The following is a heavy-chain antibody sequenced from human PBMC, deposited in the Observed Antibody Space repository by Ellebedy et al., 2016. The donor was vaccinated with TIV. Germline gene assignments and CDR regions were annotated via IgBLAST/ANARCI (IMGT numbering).Heavy chain of an antibody. V-gene: IGHV1-69*13. CDR1: GDTYNSYA. CDR2: IIPICGTS. J-gene: IGHJ6*02. D-gene: IGHD4-11*01. CDR3: ASGRTTISTLNYYGLDV. Sequence: SVKVSCKASGDTYNSYAISWVRHAPGQGLEWMGGIIPICGTSNYAQKFQGRVTSTADESTSTAYMALSSLRSEDTAVYYCASGRTTISTLNYYGLDVWGQGTTVTVSS.